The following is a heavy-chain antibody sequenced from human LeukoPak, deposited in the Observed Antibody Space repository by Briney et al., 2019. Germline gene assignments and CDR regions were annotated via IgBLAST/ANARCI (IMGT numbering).Heavy chain of an antibody. J-gene: IGHJ3*02. CDR1: GGSFSGYY. V-gene: IGHV4-34*01. D-gene: IGHD1-1*01. CDR3: ARLERRGGAFDI. Sequence: SETLSLTCAVYGGSFSGYYWSWIRQPPGKGLEWIGEINHSGSTNYNPSLKSRVTISVDKSKNQFSLKLNSVTAADTAVYYCARLERRGGAFDIWGQGTMVTVSS. CDR2: INHSGST.